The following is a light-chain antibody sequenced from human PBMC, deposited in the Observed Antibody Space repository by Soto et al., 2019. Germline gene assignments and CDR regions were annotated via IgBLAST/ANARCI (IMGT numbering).Light chain of an antibody. CDR3: CSYTRSRTVV. V-gene: IGLV2-14*03. CDR1: SSDVGGYNY. J-gene: IGLJ2*01. CDR2: DVS. Sequence: QSALTQPAAVSGSPGQSITISCTGTSSDVGGYNYVSWYQQHPGKVPKIIIYDVSNRPSGVSNRFTGSKSGNTASLTISGLQDEDEADYYCCSYTRSRTVVFGGGTKLTVL.